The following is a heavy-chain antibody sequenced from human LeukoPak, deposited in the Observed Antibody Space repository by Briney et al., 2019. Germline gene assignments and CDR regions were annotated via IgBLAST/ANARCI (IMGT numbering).Heavy chain of an antibody. J-gene: IGHJ4*02. CDR1: GGTFSSYA. V-gene: IGHV1-69*13. D-gene: IGHD6-13*01. CDR3: ARVPPRIAYSSSWYFDY. Sequence: GASVKVSCKASGGTFSSYAISWVRQAPGQGLEWMGGIIPIFGTANYAQKFQGRVTITADESTSTAYMELSSLRSEDTAVHYCARVPPRIAYSSSWYFDYWGQGTLVTVSS. CDR2: IIPIFGTA.